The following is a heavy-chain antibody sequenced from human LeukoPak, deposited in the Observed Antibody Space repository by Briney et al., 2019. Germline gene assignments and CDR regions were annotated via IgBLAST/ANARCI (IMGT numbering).Heavy chain of an antibody. CDR3: ARVPTVSAVAGSLDY. D-gene: IGHD6-19*01. J-gene: IGHJ4*02. V-gene: IGHV1-46*01. CDR2: INPSGGST. Sequence: ASVKVSCKASGYTFTSYYMYWVRQAPGQGLEWMGIINPSGGSTSYAQKFQGRVTMTRDMSTSTVYMELSSLRSEDTAVYYCARVPTVSAVAGSLDYWGQGTLVTVSS. CDR1: GYTFTSYY.